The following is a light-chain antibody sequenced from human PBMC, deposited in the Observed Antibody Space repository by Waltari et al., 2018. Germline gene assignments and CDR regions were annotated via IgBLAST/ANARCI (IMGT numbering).Light chain of an antibody. CDR1: QSISSY. Sequence: DIQMTQSPSSLSASGGDRVTITCRASQSISSYLSWYQQKPGKAPNLLIYAASSLQSGVPSGFSGSGSGTDFTLTIRSLEPEDFATYYCQQSYRTPRTFGQGTTVEIK. CDR2: AAS. CDR3: QQSYRTPRT. V-gene: IGKV1-39*01. J-gene: IGKJ1*01.